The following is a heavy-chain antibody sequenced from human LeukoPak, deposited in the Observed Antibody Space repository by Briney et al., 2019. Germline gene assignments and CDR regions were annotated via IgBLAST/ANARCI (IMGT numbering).Heavy chain of an antibody. CDR1: GYTFTSYG. Sequence: ASVKVSCKASGYTFTSYGISWVRQAPGQGLEWVGWISAYNGNTNYAQKLQGRVTMTADTSTSTAYMELRSLRSDDTAAYYCARDKEGIAARPSVWFDPWGQGTLVTVSS. J-gene: IGHJ5*02. CDR3: ARDKEGIAARPSVWFDP. V-gene: IGHV1-18*01. CDR2: ISAYNGNT. D-gene: IGHD6-6*01.